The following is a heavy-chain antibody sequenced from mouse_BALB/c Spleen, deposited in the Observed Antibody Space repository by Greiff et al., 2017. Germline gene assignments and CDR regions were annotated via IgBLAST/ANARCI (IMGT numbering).Heavy chain of an antibody. CDR1: GYSFTSYY. J-gene: IGHJ2*01. V-gene: IGHV1-66*01. CDR2: IFPGSGNT. Sequence: QVQLQQSGPELVKPGASVKISCKASGYSFTSYYIHWVKQRPGQGLEWIGWIFPGSGNTKYNEKFKGKATLTADTSSSTAYMQLSSLTSEDFAVYFCARDYGYDDGTDYWGQGTTLTVSS. D-gene: IGHD2-2*01. CDR3: ARDYGYDDGTDY.